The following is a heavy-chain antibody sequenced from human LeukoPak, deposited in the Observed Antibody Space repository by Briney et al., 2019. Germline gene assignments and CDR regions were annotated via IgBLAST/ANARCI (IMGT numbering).Heavy chain of an antibody. D-gene: IGHD1-26*01. CDR1: GESFSPYY. V-gene: IGHV4-34*01. CDR3: AGFEFGNGARDY. Sequence: SETLSLTCAVYGESFSPYYWNWIRQSPEKGLEWIAEISHSGGTRYKPSLKSRVTISIDTSKNQSSLKGSSVTAADTAVYYCAGFEFGNGARDYWGHGTLVTVSS. CDR2: ISHSGGT. J-gene: IGHJ4*01.